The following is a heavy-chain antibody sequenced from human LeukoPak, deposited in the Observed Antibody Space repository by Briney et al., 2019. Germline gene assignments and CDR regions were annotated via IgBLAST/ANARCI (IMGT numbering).Heavy chain of an antibody. D-gene: IGHD1-26*01. J-gene: IGHJ4*02. CDR3: ARHRVSGIYPRFYFDY. Sequence: PSETLSLTCTVSGGSISATNSYWGWIRQPPGKGLEWIGSIYYSGSTYYTPSLNSRVTISVDTSKNQFSLKLSSVTAADTAIYYCARHRVSGIYPRFYFDYWGQGTLVPVSS. CDR2: IYYSGST. CDR1: GGSISATNSY. V-gene: IGHV4-39*01.